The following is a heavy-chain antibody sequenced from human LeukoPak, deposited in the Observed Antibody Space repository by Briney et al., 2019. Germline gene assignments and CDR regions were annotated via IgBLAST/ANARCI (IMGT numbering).Heavy chain of an antibody. J-gene: IGHJ4*02. CDR1: GGSISSYY. V-gene: IGHV4-59*01. D-gene: IGHD6-19*01. CDR3: ARGIDHSGWYEIGVFDY. CDR2: IYYSGST. Sequence: PSETLSLTRTVSGGSISSYYWSWIRQPPGKGLEWIGYIYYSGSTNYNPSLKSRVTISVDTSKNQFSLKLSSVTAADTAVYYCARGIDHSGWYEIGVFDYWGQGTLVTVSS.